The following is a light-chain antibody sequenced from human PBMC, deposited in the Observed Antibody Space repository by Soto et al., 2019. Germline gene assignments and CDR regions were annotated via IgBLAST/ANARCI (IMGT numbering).Light chain of an antibody. CDR3: QSCDSSLSVV. CDR1: SSNIGADYD. CDR2: GNN. J-gene: IGLJ3*02. V-gene: IGLV1-40*01. Sequence: QSVLTQPPSVSGAPGQRVTISCTGGSSNIGADYDVQWYQHLPGTAPKLLIYGNNNRPSGVPDRFSGSKSGTSASLAITGLQAEDEADYYCQSCDSSLSVVFGGGTKLTVL.